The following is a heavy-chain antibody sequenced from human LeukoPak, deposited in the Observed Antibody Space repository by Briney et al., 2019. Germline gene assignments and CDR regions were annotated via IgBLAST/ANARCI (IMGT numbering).Heavy chain of an antibody. CDR3: ARDRDSNLDY. V-gene: IGHV3-7*01. J-gene: IGHJ4*02. D-gene: IGHD6-13*01. CDR1: GFIFSSYW. CDR2: IKQDGSEK. Sequence: PGGSLRLSCAASGFIFSSYWMSWVRQAPGKGLEWVANIKQDGSEKYYVDSVKGRFTISRDNSKNTLYLQMNSLRAEDTAVYYCARDRDSNLDYWGQGTLVTVSS.